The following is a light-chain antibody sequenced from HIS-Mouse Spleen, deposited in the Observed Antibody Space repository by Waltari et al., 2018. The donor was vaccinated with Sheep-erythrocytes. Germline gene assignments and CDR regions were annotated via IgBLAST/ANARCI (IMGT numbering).Light chain of an antibody. J-gene: IGKJ4*01. CDR2: DAS. CDR1: QSVSSY. V-gene: IGKV3-11*01. Sequence: EIVLTQSPATLSLSPGERATLPCRASQSVSSYLAWYQQKPGQAPRLLIYDASNRATGIPARFSGSGSGTDFTLTISSLQPEDFATYYCQQSYSTPPTFGGGTKVEIK. CDR3: QQSYSTPPT.